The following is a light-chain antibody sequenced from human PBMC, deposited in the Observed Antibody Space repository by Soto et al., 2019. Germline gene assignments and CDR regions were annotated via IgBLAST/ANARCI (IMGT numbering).Light chain of an antibody. J-gene: IGKJ1*01. CDR2: GAS. CDR1: QSVSSN. V-gene: IGKV3D-15*01. CDR3: QQYNNWPWT. Sequence: VLTQSPATLSLSPGESGTLSCRASQSVSSNYLAWYQQKPGQAPRLLIYGASTRATGIPARFSGSGSGTDFTLTISSLEPEDFAVYYCQQYNNWPWTFGQGTQVDIK.